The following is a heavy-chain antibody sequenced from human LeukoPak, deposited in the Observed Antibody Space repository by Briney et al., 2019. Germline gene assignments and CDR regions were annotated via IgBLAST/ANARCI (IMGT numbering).Heavy chain of an antibody. CDR1: GYTLTELS. D-gene: IGHD4-17*01. CDR3: ATVYGDYAGPYDAFDI. V-gene: IGHV1-24*01. CDR2: FDPEDGET. J-gene: IGHJ3*02. Sequence: ASVKVSCKVSGYTLTELSMHWVRQAPGKGLEWMGGFDPEDGETIYAQKFQGRVTMTEDTSTDTAYMELGSLRSEDTAVYYCATVYGDYAGPYDAFDIWGQGTMVTVSS.